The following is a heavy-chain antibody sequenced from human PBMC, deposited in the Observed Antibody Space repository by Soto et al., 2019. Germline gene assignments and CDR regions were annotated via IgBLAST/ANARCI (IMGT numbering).Heavy chain of an antibody. V-gene: IGHV2-5*01. Sequence: SGPTLVNPTQTLTLTCTFSGFSPSTSGVGVGWIRQPPGKALEWLALIYWNDDKRYRPSLRRRRTTTKDTSKKQVVLTMTNMAPVDTGTYYCAHRRGGYTGYVRDFDYWGQGILVTVSS. CDR1: GFSPSTSGVG. J-gene: IGHJ4*02. D-gene: IGHD5-12*01. CDR3: AHRRGGYTGYVRDFDY. CDR2: IYWNDDK.